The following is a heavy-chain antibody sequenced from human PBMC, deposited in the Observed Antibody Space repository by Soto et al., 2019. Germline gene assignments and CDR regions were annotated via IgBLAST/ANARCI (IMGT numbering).Heavy chain of an antibody. CDR3: VRDGTKTLRDWFDP. V-gene: IGHV4-4*07. CDR2: IYATGTT. Sequence: SETLSLTCTVSGASISCFYWSWIRKSAGKGLEWIGRIYATGTTDYNPSLKSRVMMSVDTSKKQFSLKLRSVTAADTAVYYCVRDGTKTLRDWFDPWGQGISVTVSS. J-gene: IGHJ5*02. D-gene: IGHD1-1*01. CDR1: GASISCFY.